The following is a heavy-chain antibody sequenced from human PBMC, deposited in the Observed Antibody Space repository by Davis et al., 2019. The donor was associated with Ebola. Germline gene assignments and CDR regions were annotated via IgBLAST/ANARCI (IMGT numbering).Heavy chain of an antibody. CDR3: TRHGPPIFGVPTGLDV. CDR1: GFTFSGSA. J-gene: IGHJ6*04. V-gene: IGHV3-73*01. Sequence: GESLKISCAASGFTFSGSAMHWVRQTSEKGLEWVGHIRSKSNNYATAYAASVRGRFAISRDDSKNTAYLQMNSLKTEDTAVYYCTRHGPPIFGVPTGLDVWGKGTTVTVSS. D-gene: IGHD3-3*01. CDR2: IRSKSNNYAT.